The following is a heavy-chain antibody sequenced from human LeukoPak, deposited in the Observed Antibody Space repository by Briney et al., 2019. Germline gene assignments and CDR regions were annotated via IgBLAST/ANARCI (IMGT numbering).Heavy chain of an antibody. CDR1: GGSISSSSYY. Sequence: SETLSLTCTVSGGSISSSSYYWGWIRQPPGKGLEWLGSIYYSGSTYYNPSLKSRVTISVDTSKNQFSLKLSSVTAADTAVYYCARYRRDDAFDIWGQGTMVTVSS. CDR2: IYYSGST. V-gene: IGHV4-39*01. D-gene: IGHD2-2*01. J-gene: IGHJ3*02. CDR3: ARYRRDDAFDI.